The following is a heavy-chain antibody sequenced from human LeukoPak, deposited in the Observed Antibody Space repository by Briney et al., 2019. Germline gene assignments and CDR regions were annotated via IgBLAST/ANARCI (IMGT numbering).Heavy chain of an antibody. V-gene: IGHV4-39*01. J-gene: IGHJ6*03. CDR1: GGSISSSSYY. CDR3: ARLTVVAATPLSNYYYYYMDV. Sequence: PSETLSLTCTASGGSISSSSYYWGWIRQPPGKGLEWIGSIYYSGSTYYNPSLKSRVTISVDTSKNQFSLKLSSVTAADTAVFYCARLTVVAATPLSNYYYYYMDVWGKGTTVTVSS. D-gene: IGHD2-15*01. CDR2: IYYSGST.